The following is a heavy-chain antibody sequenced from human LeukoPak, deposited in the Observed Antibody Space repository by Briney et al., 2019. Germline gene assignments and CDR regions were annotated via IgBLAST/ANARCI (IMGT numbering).Heavy chain of an antibody. V-gene: IGHV1-2*02. CDR1: GCTFTGYY. Sequence: ASVKVSCKASGCTFTGYYMHWVRQAPGQGLEWMGWINPNSGGTNYAQKFQGRVTMTRDTSISTAYMELSRLRSDDTAVYYCARGRYGSGRQTFDYWGQGTLVTVSS. J-gene: IGHJ4*02. CDR3: ARGRYGSGRQTFDY. D-gene: IGHD3-10*01. CDR2: INPNSGGT.